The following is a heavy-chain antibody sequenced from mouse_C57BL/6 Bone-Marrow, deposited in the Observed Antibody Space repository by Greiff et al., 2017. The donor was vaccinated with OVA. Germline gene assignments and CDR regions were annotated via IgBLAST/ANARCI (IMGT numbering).Heavy chain of an antibody. CDR2: ISDGGSYT. J-gene: IGHJ3*01. Sequence: EVMLVESGGGLVKPGGSLKLSCAASGFTFSSYAMSWVRQTPEKRLEWVATISDGGSYTYYPDNVKGRFTISRDNATNTLYLQMSHLKSEDTAMYDCARDIPSDYGSSYPFAYWGQGTLVTVSA. V-gene: IGHV5-4*01. CDR3: ARDIPSDYGSSYPFAY. D-gene: IGHD1-1*01. CDR1: GFTFSSYA.